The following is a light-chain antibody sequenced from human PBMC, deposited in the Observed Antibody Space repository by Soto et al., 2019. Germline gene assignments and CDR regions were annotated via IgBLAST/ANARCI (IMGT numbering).Light chain of an antibody. J-gene: IGLJ1*01. Sequence: QSVLTQPPSASGTPGQRFTISCSGSSSNIGSNNVNWYQHLPGTAPKLLIYSNHQRPSGVPDRFSGSKSGTSASLAISGLQSEDEADYYCAAWDVSLNGYVFGPGTKVTVL. CDR1: SSNIGSNN. V-gene: IGLV1-44*01. CDR2: SNH. CDR3: AAWDVSLNGYV.